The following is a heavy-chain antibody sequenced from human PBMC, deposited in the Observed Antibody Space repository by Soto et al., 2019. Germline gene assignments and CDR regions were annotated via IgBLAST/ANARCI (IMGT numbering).Heavy chain of an antibody. Sequence: QVQLQQWGAGLLKPSETLSLTCAVYGGSFSGYSWSWIRQPPGKGLEWIGEINHSGSTNYNPSLKDRVTISVDTSNNQFSLKLSSVTAADTAVYYCARSGRGAAIRRLGGRPPRTSSSSFDYWGQGTLVTVSS. CDR3: ARSGRGAAIRRLGGRPPRTSSSSFDY. CDR1: GGSFSGYS. D-gene: IGHD2-2*02. CDR2: INHSGST. J-gene: IGHJ4*02. V-gene: IGHV4-34*01.